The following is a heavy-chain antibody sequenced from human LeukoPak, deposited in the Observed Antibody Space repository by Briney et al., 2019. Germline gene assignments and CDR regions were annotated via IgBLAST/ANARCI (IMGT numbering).Heavy chain of an antibody. CDR3: ARATYYYGSGSHYGMDV. V-gene: IGHV1-18*01. CDR1: GYTFTSYG. D-gene: IGHD3-10*01. J-gene: IGHJ6*02. CDR2: ISAYNGNA. Sequence: GASVNVSCKASGYTFTSYGISWVRQAPGQGLEWMGWISAYNGNANYAQKLQGRVTMTTDTSTSTAYMELRSLRSDDTAVYYCARATYYYGSGSHYGMDVWGQGTTVTVSS.